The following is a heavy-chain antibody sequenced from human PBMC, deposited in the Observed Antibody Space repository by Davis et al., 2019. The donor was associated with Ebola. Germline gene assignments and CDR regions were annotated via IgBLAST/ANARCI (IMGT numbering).Heavy chain of an antibody. CDR2: IIPQFITP. CDR1: GGTFSTYD. J-gene: IGHJ4*02. V-gene: IGHV1-69*13. Sequence: SVKVSCKASGGTFSTYDFTWVRQAPGQGLEWMGGIIPQFITPKYAQKFQGRVTITADESTSTAYMELSSLRSEDTAVYYCARDRYSDGSGYFFEQSHWGQGTLVTVSS. D-gene: IGHD3-22*01. CDR3: ARDRYSDGSGYFFEQSH.